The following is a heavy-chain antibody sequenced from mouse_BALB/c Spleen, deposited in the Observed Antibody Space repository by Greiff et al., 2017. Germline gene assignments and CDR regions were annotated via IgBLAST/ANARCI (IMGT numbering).Heavy chain of an antibody. CDR3: ARNYYGKKYYAMDY. CDR2: INPSTGYT. J-gene: IGHJ4*01. D-gene: IGHD2-1*01. CDR1: GYTFTSYW. V-gene: IGHV1-7*01. Sequence: VQLQQSGAELAKPGASVKMSCKASGYTFTSYWMHWVKQRPGQGLEWIRYINPSTGYTEYNQKFKDKATLTADKSSSTAYMQLSSLTSEDSAVYYCARNYYGKKYYAMDYWGQGTSVTVSS.